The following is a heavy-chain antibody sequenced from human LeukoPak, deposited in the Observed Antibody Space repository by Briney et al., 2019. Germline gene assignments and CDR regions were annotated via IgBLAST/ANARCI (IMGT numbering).Heavy chain of an antibody. Sequence: PGGSLRLSCAASGFTFSSYWMHWVRQAPGKGLVWVSRINTDGSSTSYADSVKGRFTISRDNAKNTLYLQMNSLRAEDTAVYYCARASIAALYYYYMDVWGKGTTVTVSS. CDR3: ARASIAALYYYYMDV. CDR2: INTDGSST. J-gene: IGHJ6*03. CDR1: GFTFSSYW. D-gene: IGHD6-6*01. V-gene: IGHV3-74*01.